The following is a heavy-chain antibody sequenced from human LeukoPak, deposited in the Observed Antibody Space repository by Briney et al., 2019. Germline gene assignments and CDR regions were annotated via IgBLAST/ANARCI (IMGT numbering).Heavy chain of an antibody. J-gene: IGHJ4*02. D-gene: IGHD3-3*01. V-gene: IGHV4-59*08. Sequence: PSETLSLTCTVSGGSISSYYWSWIRQPPGKGLEWIGYIYYSGSTYYNPSLRGRVTISVDTSKNQFSLKLSSVTAADTAVYYCASTRNRAWSGYYTVDYWGQGTLVTVSS. CDR2: IYYSGST. CDR1: GGSISSYY. CDR3: ASTRNRAWSGYYTVDY.